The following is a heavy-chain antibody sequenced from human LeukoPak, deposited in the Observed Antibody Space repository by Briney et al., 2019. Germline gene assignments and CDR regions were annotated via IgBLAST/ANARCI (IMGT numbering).Heavy chain of an antibody. CDR3: AKGAVVVVAATFGLDY. V-gene: IGHV3-23*01. Sequence: GGSLRLSCAASGFTFSAYAMSWFRQAPGKGREWVSAISGSGGSTYYAASVRGRFPISRDNSKNTLYLQMNSLRAEDTAVYYCAKGAVVVVAATFGLDYWGQGTLVTVSS. CDR2: ISGSGGST. J-gene: IGHJ4*02. CDR1: GFTFSAYA. D-gene: IGHD2-15*01.